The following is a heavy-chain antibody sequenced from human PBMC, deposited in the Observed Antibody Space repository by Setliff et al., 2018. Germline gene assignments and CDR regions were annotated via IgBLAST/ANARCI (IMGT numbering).Heavy chain of an antibody. CDR3: ARRDGSGSYPVGGAFDI. CDR1: GYSFTSYW. D-gene: IGHD3-10*01. J-gene: IGHJ3*02. V-gene: IGHV5-51*01. CDR2: IYPGDSDT. Sequence: GESLKISCQGSGYSFTSYWIGWVRQMPGKGLEWMGIIYPGDSDTRYSPSFQGQVAISADKSISTAYLQWSSLKAADTAMYYCARRDGSGSYPVGGAFDIWGQGTMVTVSS.